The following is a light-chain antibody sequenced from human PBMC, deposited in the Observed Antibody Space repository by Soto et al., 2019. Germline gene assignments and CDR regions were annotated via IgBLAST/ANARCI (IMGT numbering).Light chain of an antibody. Sequence: IVLTQSPGTQSLSPGERATLSCRASQSVSSRYLAWYQQKPGQAPRLLIYDASSRATGIPDRFSGSGSGTDFTLTISRLGPEDFAVYFCQEYGISRTFGQGTKVEIK. V-gene: IGKV3-20*01. CDR2: DAS. J-gene: IGKJ1*01. CDR3: QEYGISRT. CDR1: QSVSSRY.